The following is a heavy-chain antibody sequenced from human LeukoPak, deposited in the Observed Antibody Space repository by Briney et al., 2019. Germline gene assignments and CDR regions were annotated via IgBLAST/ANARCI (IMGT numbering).Heavy chain of an antibody. V-gene: IGHV4-61*01. CDR3: ARGRYSSGNRYFDY. CDR1: GGSISSGSYY. Sequence: SETLSLTCTVSGGSISSGSYYWSWIRQPPGKGLEWIGYIYYSGSTNYNPSLKSRVTISVDTSKNQFSLKLSSVTAADTAVYYCARGRYSSGNRYFDYWGQGTLVTVSS. D-gene: IGHD6-19*01. J-gene: IGHJ4*02. CDR2: IYYSGST.